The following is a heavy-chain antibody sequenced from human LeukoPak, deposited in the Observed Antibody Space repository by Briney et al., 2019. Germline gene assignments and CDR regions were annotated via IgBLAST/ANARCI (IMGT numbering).Heavy chain of an antibody. V-gene: IGHV3-74*01. J-gene: IGHJ1*01. CDR3: ARAPSEIGGYYPVYFRH. CDR2: IESDGQT. CDR1: GFSFSSYW. Sequence: GGSLRLSCAASGFSFSSYWMHWVRQAPGKGLVWVSRIESDGQTDYADSVKGRFTISRDNAKNTVSLQMNSLRAEDTGVYYCARAPSEIGGYYPVYFRHWGQGTLVTDSS. D-gene: IGHD3-22*01.